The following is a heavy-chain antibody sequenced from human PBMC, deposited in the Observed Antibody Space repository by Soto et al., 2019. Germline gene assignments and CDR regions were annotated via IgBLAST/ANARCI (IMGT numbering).Heavy chain of an antibody. J-gene: IGHJ4*02. D-gene: IGHD6-6*01. Sequence: QVQLVQSGAEVKKSGSSVKVSCKASGGTFSSYAISWVRQAPGQGLEWMGGIIPIFGTANYAQKFQGRVTITADESTSTAYMELSSLRSEDTAVYYCAREPNYSSSSEGLFDYWGQGTLVTVSS. CDR2: IIPIFGTA. V-gene: IGHV1-69*01. CDR3: AREPNYSSSSEGLFDY. CDR1: GGTFSSYA.